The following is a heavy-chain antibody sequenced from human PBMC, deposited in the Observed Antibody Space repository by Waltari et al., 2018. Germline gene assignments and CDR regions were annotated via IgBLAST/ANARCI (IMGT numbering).Heavy chain of an antibody. V-gene: IGHV3-48*01. D-gene: IGHD5-18*01. Sequence: EVQLVESGGGLVQPGGSLRLSCAASGFTSSTYSMNWVRQAPGKGLEWVSYISSSSTIYYADSVKGRFTISRDNAKNSLYLQMNSLRAEDTAVYYCARKIQSVVDWGQGTLVTVSS. CDR1: GFTSSTYS. CDR3: ARKIQSVVD. CDR2: ISSSSTI. J-gene: IGHJ4*02.